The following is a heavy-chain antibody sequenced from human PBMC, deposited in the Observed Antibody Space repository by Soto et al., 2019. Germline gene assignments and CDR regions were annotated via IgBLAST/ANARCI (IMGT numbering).Heavy chain of an antibody. V-gene: IGHV3-48*01. J-gene: IGHJ4*02. CDR1: GFTCSSYS. CDR2: ISSSSNTI. CDR3: VRDAAPDDY. Sequence: EVQLVESGGGLAQPGGSLRLSCAASGFTCSSYSMNWVRQAPGKGLEWASYISSSSNTIYYADSVKGRFTISRDNAKNSLYMQMHSLRAEDTGVYYCVRDAAPDDYWGQGTLVTVSS.